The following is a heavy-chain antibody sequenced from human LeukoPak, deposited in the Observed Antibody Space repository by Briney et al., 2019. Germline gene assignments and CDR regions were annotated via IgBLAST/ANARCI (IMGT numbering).Heavy chain of an antibody. CDR1: GFTFDDYA. J-gene: IGHJ4*02. D-gene: IGHD5-18*01. CDR2: IGWNSGSI. CDR3: AKGEIQLLSPFDY. Sequence: GRSLRLSCAASGFTFDDYAMHWVRQAPGKGLEWVSGIGWNSGSIGYADSVKGRFTISRDNAKNSLYLQMNSLRAEDTALYYCAKGEIQLLSPFDYWGQGTLVTVSS. V-gene: IGHV3-9*01.